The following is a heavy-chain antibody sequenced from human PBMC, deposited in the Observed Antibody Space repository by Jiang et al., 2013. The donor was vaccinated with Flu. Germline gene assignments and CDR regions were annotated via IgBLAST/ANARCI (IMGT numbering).Heavy chain of an antibody. J-gene: IGHJ4*02. CDR1: VTPSAIFTT. Sequence: LVKPSETLSSRALSLVTPSAIFTTGGWIRQSPGKGLECIGNVYYRGGTFYSPSLKSRATISLDASKNQFTLKLSSVTAADTAVYYCAGWEYYYEHNGPSWGQGISVTVSS. CDR3: AGWEYYYEHNGPS. CDR2: VYYRGGT. D-gene: IGHD3-22*01. V-gene: IGHV4-39*01.